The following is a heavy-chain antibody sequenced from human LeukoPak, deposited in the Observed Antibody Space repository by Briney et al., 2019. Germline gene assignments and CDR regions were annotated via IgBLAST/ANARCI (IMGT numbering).Heavy chain of an antibody. D-gene: IGHD2-2*02. J-gene: IGHJ3*02. Sequence: PGGSLRLSCAAAGFTFSSYGMHLVRQAPGKGLEWVAVTSYDGSDKYYADSVKGRFTISRDNSKNTLYMQMGSLRAEDTAVYYCAKEETYNAFDIWGQGTMVTVSS. CDR3: AKEETYNAFDI. CDR1: GFTFSSYG. V-gene: IGHV3-30*18. CDR2: TSYDGSDK.